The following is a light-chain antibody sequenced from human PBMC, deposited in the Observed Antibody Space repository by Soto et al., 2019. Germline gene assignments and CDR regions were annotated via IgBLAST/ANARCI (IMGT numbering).Light chain of an antibody. CDR1: QSISSS. V-gene: IGKV3-15*01. J-gene: IGKJ1*01. Sequence: EMVMTQSPATLSVSPGERATLSCRASQSISSSLAWYQQKAGQAPRLLIYGASTRATGVPARFSGSGSGTDFTLTISSLQSEDFAVYYCQQYDNWWAFGQGTKVEIK. CDR2: GAS. CDR3: QQYDNWWA.